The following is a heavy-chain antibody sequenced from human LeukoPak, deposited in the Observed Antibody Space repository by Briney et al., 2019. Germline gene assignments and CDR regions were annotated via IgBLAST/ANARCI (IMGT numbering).Heavy chain of an antibody. V-gene: IGHV4-34*01. CDR2: INHSVST. CDR1: GGSFIGYY. D-gene: IGHD3-10*01. Sequence: SETLSLTCAVYGGSFIGYYWSWIRQPPGKGLEWIGEINHSVSTNYNPSLKSRVTISVDTSKTQFSLKPSSVTAADTAVYYCARGEWFGESSYYYYSMDVWGKGTTVTVSS. CDR3: ARGEWFGESSYYYYSMDV. J-gene: IGHJ6*03.